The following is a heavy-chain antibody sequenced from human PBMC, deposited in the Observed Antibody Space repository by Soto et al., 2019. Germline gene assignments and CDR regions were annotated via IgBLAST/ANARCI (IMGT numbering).Heavy chain of an antibody. CDR1: GFSLSTRGMG. CDR2: IYWDDVK. J-gene: IGHJ4*02. D-gene: IGHD6-13*01. Sequence: QITLKESGPTLVKPTQTLTLTCTFSGFSLSTRGMGVGWMRQPPGKALEWLALIYWDDVKRYSPSLKSRLIVTKGTSENQVVLTMANMDPVDTATYYCARYSTTYQTDYWGQGTLVTVSS. CDR3: ARYSTTYQTDY. V-gene: IGHV2-5*02.